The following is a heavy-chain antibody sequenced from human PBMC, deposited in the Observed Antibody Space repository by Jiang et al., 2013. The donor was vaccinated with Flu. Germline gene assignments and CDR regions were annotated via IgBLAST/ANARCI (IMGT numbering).Heavy chain of an antibody. Sequence: SQTLSLTCVISGDSVSSGSGWNWIRQSPSRGLEWLGRTYYRSKWYNDYAISVKSRITINPDTSKNQFSLHLNSVTPDDTAVYYCVRGRGRISAAGSHFDYWGQGTLVTVSS. J-gene: IGHJ4*02. V-gene: IGHV6-1*01. CDR3: VRGRGRISAAGSHFDY. D-gene: IGHD6-25*01. CDR2: TYYRSKWYN. CDR1: GDSVSSGSG.